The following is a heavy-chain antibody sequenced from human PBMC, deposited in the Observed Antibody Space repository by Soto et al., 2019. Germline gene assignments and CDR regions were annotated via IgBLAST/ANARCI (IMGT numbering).Heavy chain of an antibody. CDR1: GYNFGNYW. CDR2: IYPGDSEI. D-gene: IGHD3-16*01. CDR3: SRMQYSYGQLDSFDY. Sequence: PGESLKISCKGSGYNFGNYWIGWVRQMPGKGLEWMGIIYPGDSEIRYRPSFQGQVTISADKSISTAYLQWSSLKASDTALYFCSRMQYSYGQLDSFDYWGQGTQVTVSS. J-gene: IGHJ4*02. V-gene: IGHV5-51*01.